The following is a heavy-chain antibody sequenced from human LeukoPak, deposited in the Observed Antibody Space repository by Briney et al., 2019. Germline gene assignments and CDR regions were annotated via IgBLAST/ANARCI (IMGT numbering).Heavy chain of an antibody. CDR1: GGSISSYF. Sequence: SETLSLTCTVSGGSISSYFWSWIRQPPGKGLEWIGYIHYSGKTNYNPSLKSRVTISVDTSKNQFSLKLSSVTAADTAVYYCARDPTLPRDSSSWYGVYYYYMDVWGKGTTVTISS. CDR2: IHYSGKT. D-gene: IGHD6-13*01. CDR3: ARDPTLPRDSSSWYGVYYYYMDV. V-gene: IGHV4-59*01. J-gene: IGHJ6*03.